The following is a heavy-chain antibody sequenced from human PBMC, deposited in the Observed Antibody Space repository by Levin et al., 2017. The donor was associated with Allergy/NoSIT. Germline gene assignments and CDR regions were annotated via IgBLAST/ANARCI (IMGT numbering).Heavy chain of an antibody. V-gene: IGHV3-23*01. CDR2: IGSNRGT. CDR3: AKGRIEQGGGVVS. J-gene: IGHJ4*02. Sequence: GGSLRLSCAASGFTFRSYAMTWVRQAPGKGLEWVSSIGSNRGTYYEEYVKGRFTIFRENSKNTLKLQMDSLRADDTAVYHCAKGRIEQGGGVVSWGRGTLVTVSS. D-gene: IGHD1/OR15-1a*01. CDR1: GFTFRSYA.